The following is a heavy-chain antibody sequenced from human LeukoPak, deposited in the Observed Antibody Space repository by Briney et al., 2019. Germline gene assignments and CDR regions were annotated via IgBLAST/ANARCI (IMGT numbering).Heavy chain of an antibody. CDR3: AKPISSGWYSFDY. J-gene: IGHJ4*02. CDR1: GFTFSSYA. Sequence: GGSLRLSCAASGFTFSSYAMSWVRQAPGKGLEWVTAISGSGGSTYSADSVKGRFTISRDNSKNTLYLQINSLRAEDTAVYYCAKPISSGWYSFDYWGQGTLVTVSS. D-gene: IGHD6-19*01. CDR2: ISGSGGST. V-gene: IGHV3-23*01.